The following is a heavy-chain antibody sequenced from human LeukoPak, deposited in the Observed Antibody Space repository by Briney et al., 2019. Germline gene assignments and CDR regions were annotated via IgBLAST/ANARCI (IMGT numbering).Heavy chain of an antibody. J-gene: IGHJ4*02. Sequence: GGSLRLSCAASGFTVSSNYMSWVRQAPGKGLEWVSVIYSGGSTYYADSVKGRFTISRDNSKNTLYLQMNSLRAEDTAVYYCARLSGSYCSLNYWGQGTLVTVSS. CDR2: IYSGGST. D-gene: IGHD1-26*01. V-gene: IGHV3-53*01. CDR1: GFTVSSNY. CDR3: ARLSGSYCSLNY.